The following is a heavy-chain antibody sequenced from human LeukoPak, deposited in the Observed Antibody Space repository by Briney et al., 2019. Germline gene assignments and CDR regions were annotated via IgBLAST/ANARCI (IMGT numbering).Heavy chain of an antibody. CDR1: GFTFSSYS. CDR3: GRVGGRSKAAKGDAFDI. Sequence: PGGSLRLSCAASGFTFSSYSMNWVRQAPGKGLEWVSSISSGSTCMYYADSVKGRFTISRDNAQNSMYLQMNSLRAEDTAVYYCGRVGGRSKAAKGDAFDIWGQGTMVVVSS. V-gene: IGHV3-21*01. J-gene: IGHJ3*02. D-gene: IGHD6-6*01. CDR2: ISSGSTCM.